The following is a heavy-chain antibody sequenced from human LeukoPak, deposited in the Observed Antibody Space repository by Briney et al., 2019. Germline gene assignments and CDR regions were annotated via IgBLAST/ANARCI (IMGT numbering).Heavy chain of an antibody. V-gene: IGHV3-7*03. J-gene: IGHJ4*02. D-gene: IGHD3-22*01. Sequence: GGSLRLFCAASGFTLSNFWMTWVRQAPGKGLEWVASIKQDGSVTYYADSVKGRFTISRDNSKNTLYLQMNSLRAEDTAVYYCAKDRSPYYYDSSGPQARFDYWGQGTLVTVSS. CDR2: IKQDGSVT. CDR3: AKDRSPYYYDSSGPQARFDY. CDR1: GFTLSNFW.